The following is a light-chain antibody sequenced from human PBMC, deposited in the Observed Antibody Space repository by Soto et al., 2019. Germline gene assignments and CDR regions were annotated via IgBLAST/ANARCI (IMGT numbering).Light chain of an antibody. CDR1: QSVRSN. V-gene: IGKV3D-15*01. Sequence: EIVMTQSPATLSVSPGERATLSCRASQSVRSNFAWYQQKPGQAPRLLIYGASTRATGIPARFSGNGSGTEFTLTISSLQSEDFAVYYCQQYNNWPAITFGQGTRMAIK. J-gene: IGKJ5*01. CDR2: GAS. CDR3: QQYNNWPAIT.